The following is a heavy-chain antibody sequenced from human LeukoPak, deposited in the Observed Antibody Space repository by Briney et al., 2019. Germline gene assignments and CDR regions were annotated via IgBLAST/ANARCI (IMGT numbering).Heavy chain of an antibody. V-gene: IGHV3-7*01. D-gene: IGHD6-19*01. Sequence: GGSLRLSCAASGFTFSSSWMSWVRQAPGKGLEWVANIKKDGSEKYYVDSVKGRFTISRDNAKNSVYPQMDSLRVEDTAMYYCARISTAVAGGDYWGQGTLVTVSS. CDR2: IKKDGSEK. CDR3: ARISTAVAGGDY. J-gene: IGHJ4*02. CDR1: GFTFSSSW.